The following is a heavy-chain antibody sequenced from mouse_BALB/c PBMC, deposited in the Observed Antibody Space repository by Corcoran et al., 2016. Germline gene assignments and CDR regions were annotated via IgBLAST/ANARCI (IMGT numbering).Heavy chain of an antibody. V-gene: IGHV1-26*01. J-gene: IGHJ1*01. D-gene: IGHD2-4*01. CDR1: GYSFTGYY. Sequence: EVQLQQSGPELVKPGASVKISCKASGYSFTGYYMHWVKQSHVKSLEWIGRINPYNGATSYNQNFKDKASLTVDKSSSTAYMELHSLTSEDSAVYYCARDYDYWYVDFWGAGTTVTVSS. CDR2: INPYNGAT. CDR3: ARDYDYWYVDF.